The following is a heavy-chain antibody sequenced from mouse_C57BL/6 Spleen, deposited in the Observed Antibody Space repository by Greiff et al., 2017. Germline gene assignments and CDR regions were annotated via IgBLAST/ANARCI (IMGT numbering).Heavy chain of an antibody. CDR3: ARNSFYYGSSWGYFDY. Sequence: QVQLKESGPGLVQPSQSLSITCTVSGFSLTSYGVHWVRQSPGKGLEWLGVIWSGGSTDYNAAFISRLSISKDNSKSQVFFKMNSLQADDTAIYYCARNSFYYGSSWGYFDYWGQGTTLTVSS. CDR2: IWSGGST. V-gene: IGHV2-2*01. CDR1: GFSLTSYG. D-gene: IGHD1-1*01. J-gene: IGHJ2*01.